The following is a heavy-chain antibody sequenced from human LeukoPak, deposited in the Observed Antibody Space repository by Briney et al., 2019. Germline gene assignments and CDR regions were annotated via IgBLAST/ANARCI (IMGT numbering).Heavy chain of an antibody. CDR2: IYYSASASASAST. V-gene: IGHV4-39*07. J-gene: IGHJ5*02. CDR1: GDSISSSDYY. Sequence: KPSETLSLTCTVSGDSISSSDYYWGWIRQPPGKGLEWIGIIYYSASASASASTYYNPSLKSRVTMSVDTSKNQFSLKLSSVTAADTAVYYCARLKVADGWLPSNNWFDPWGQGTLVTVSS. D-gene: IGHD3-22*01. CDR3: ARLKVADGWLPSNNWFDP.